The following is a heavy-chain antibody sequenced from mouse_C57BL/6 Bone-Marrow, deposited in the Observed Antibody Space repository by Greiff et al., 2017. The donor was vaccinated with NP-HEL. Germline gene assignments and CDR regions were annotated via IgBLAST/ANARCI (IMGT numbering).Heavy chain of an antibody. CDR2: ISSGSSTI. CDR3: ARRYRGLYYYAMDY. D-gene: IGHD2-12*01. J-gene: IGHJ4*01. CDR1: GFTFSDYG. Sequence: EVKVEESGGGLVKPGGSLKLSCAASGFTFSDYGMHWVRQAPEKGLEWVAYISSGSSTIYYADTVKGRFTIPRDNAKNTLFLQMTSLRSEDTAMYYCARRYRGLYYYAMDYWGQGTSVTVSS. V-gene: IGHV5-17*01.